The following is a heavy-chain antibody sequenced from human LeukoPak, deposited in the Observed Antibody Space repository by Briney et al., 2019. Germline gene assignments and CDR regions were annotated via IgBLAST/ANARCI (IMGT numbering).Heavy chain of an antibody. J-gene: IGHJ4*02. CDR3: ARRAVGYNYMTL. CDR2: INYSGTT. Sequence: SSGTLSLTCTVSGGSISTYFWSWIRESPGKGLGWMAYINYSGTTNYNPSLKSRGPISVDTSKNEFSLKLRSVTAADTAVYFCARRAVGYNYMTLWGQGTLVTVCS. D-gene: IGHD5-18*01. CDR1: GGSISTYF. V-gene: IGHV4-59*08.